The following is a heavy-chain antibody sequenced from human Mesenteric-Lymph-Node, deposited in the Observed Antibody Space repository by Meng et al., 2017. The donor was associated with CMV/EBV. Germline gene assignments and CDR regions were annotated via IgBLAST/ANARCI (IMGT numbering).Heavy chain of an antibody. CDR2: IYWDDDK. Sequence: QITLKESGPTLVKPTQNLTLTCTFSGFSLSTRGVGVGWIRQPPGKALEWLALIYWDDDKCYSPSLKSRLTLTKDTSKNQVVLTMTNMDPVDTATYYCAHSSGIAAAGPFYFDYWGQGTLVTVSS. CDR3: AHSSGIAAAGPFYFDY. J-gene: IGHJ4*02. CDR1: GFSLSTRGVG. D-gene: IGHD6-13*01. V-gene: IGHV2-5*02.